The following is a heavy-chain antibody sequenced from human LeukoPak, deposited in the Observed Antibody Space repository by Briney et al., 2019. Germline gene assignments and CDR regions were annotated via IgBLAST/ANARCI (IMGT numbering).Heavy chain of an antibody. V-gene: IGHV1-3*01. J-gene: IGHJ4*02. CDR1: GGTFTSYA. D-gene: IGHD3-10*01. Sequence: ASVKVSCKASGGTFTSYAMHWVRQAPGQRLEWMGWINAGNGNTKYSQKFQGRVTITRDTSASTAYMELSSLRSEDTAVYYCAREMYYYGSGSHLDYWGQGTLVTVSS. CDR3: AREMYYYGSGSHLDY. CDR2: INAGNGNT.